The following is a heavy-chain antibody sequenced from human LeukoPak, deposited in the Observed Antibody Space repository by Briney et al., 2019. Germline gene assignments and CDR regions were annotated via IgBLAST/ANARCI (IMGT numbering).Heavy chain of an antibody. J-gene: IGHJ4*02. V-gene: IGHV3-11*04. CDR3: AKLAKYFYGAETFYFFEH. D-gene: IGHD3-10*01. Sequence: GGSLRLSCDASGFIFSDYYMSWIRQAPGKGLEWISYISNPSSTRYYADSVKGRFTISRDNGKNSLYLQMNSLRVEDTAVYYCAKLAKYFYGAETFYFFEHWGQGTPVTASS. CDR1: GFIFSDYY. CDR2: ISNPSSTR.